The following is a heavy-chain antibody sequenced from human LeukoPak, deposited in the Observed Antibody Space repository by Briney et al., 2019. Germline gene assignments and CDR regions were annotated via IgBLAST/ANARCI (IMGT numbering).Heavy chain of an antibody. V-gene: IGHV4-61*02. CDR2: IYTSGST. CDR3: ARGAGWFGEPGYYMDV. CDR1: GGSISSGNYY. J-gene: IGHJ6*03. Sequence: SQTLSLTCTVSGGSISSGNYYWSWIRQPAGKGLEWIGRIYTSGSTNYNPSLKSRVTISVDTSKNQFSLKLSSVTAADTAVYYCARGAGWFGEPGYYMDVWGKGTTVTVSS. D-gene: IGHD3-10*01.